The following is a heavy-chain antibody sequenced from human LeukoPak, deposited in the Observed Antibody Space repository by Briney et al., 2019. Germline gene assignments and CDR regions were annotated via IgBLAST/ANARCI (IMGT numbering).Heavy chain of an antibody. V-gene: IGHV4-59*12. J-gene: IGHJ4*02. CDR2: IYYSGST. CDR3: ARESYDSSGYYFDY. D-gene: IGHD3-22*01. Sequence: PSETLSLTCTVSGGSISSYYWSWIRQPPGKGLEWIGYIYYSGSTNYNPSLKSRVTISVDRSKNQFSLELSSVTAADTAVYYCARESYDSSGYYFDYWGQGTLVTVSS. CDR1: GGSISSYY.